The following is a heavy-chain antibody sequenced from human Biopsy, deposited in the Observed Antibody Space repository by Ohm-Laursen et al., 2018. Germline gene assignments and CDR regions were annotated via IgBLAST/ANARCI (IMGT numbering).Heavy chain of an antibody. J-gene: IGHJ6*02. CDR3: AKDRYNYTPIGGFSMDV. Sequence: SLRLSCAASGFTFSHYIMNWVRQAPGKGLEWVAFIFYDGSNTYYADSVKGRFTISRDNSRDTLYLQMSSLRAEDTAVYYCAKDRYNYTPIGGFSMDVWGQGTTVTVSS. CDR2: IFYDGSNT. CDR1: GFTFSHYI. V-gene: IGHV3-30*18. D-gene: IGHD5-18*01.